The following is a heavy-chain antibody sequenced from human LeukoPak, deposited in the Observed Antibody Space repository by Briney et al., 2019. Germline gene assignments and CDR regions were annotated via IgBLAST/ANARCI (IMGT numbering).Heavy chain of an antibody. Sequence: GGSLRLSCAASGFTFSNSAMSWVRQAPGKGLEWVSTISGSGGGTDYADSVKGRFTISRDNSKNTLYLQMNSLRAEDTAVYYCARDYCSGGSCYFFDYWGQGTLVTVSS. V-gene: IGHV3-23*01. D-gene: IGHD2-15*01. CDR2: ISGSGGGT. CDR1: GFTFSNSA. J-gene: IGHJ4*02. CDR3: ARDYCSGGSCYFFDY.